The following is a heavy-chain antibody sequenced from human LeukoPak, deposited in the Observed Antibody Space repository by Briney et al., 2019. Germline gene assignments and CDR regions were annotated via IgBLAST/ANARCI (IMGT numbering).Heavy chain of an antibody. CDR3: ARHEFFDSSGYYPLRH. CDR2: IYYSGST. D-gene: IGHD3-22*01. J-gene: IGHJ4*02. CDR1: GGSISSYY. V-gene: IGHV4-59*08. Sequence: PSETLSLTCTVSGGSISSYYWSWIRQPPGKGLEWIAFIYYSGSTNYNPSLKSRVTMSVDTSKNQFSLKLSSVTAADTAVYYCARHEFFDSSGYYPLRHWGQGTLVTVSS.